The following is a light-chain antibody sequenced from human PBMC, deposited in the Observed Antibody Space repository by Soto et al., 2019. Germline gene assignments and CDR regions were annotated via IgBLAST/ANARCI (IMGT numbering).Light chain of an antibody. J-gene: IGKJ2*01. Sequence: EIVMTQSPATLSVSPGERATLSCRASQSVSSNLAWYQQKHGQAPRLLIYGASTRATGIPARFNGSGSGTESTLTISSLQSEDSAVYYCQQYNNWPPYTLGQGTKLEIK. CDR2: GAS. CDR1: QSVSSN. V-gene: IGKV3-15*01. CDR3: QQYNNWPPYT.